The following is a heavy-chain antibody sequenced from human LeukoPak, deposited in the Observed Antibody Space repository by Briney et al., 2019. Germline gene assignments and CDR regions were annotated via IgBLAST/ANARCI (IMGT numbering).Heavy chain of an antibody. D-gene: IGHD3-10*01. Sequence: PSETLSLTCTVSGGSISSYYWSWIRQPAGKGLEWIGRIYSSGSTNYNTSIKSRVTMSVDTSKNQFSLKLSSVTAADTAVYYCARDRAVRGVIMQYYYYGMDVWGQGTTVTVSS. CDR2: IYSSGST. V-gene: IGHV4-4*07. CDR1: GGSISSYY. CDR3: ARDRAVRGVIMQYYYYGMDV. J-gene: IGHJ6*02.